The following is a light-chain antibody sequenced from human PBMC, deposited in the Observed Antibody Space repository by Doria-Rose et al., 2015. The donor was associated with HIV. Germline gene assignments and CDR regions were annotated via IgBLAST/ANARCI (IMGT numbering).Light chain of an antibody. V-gene: IGKV3-20*01. J-gene: IGKJ1*01. CDR3: HQYGTSWT. CDR1: QSFSSTY. CDR2: DGS. Sequence: TQSPGTLSLSPGERATLSCRASQSFSSTYLAWCRQKPGQAPSLLIHDGSTRATGIPDRFSASGSGTDFTLTINRLEPEDFALYYCHQYGTSWTFGQGTKVEI.